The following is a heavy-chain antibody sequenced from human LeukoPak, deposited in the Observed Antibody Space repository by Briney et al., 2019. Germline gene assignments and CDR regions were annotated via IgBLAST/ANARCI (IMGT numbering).Heavy chain of an antibody. V-gene: IGHV4-39*01. J-gene: IGHJ4*02. CDR3: ARQTGSGLFILP. D-gene: IGHD3/OR15-3a*01. CDR1: GGSISSSSYY. Sequence: SETLSLTCTVSGGSISSSSYYWGWIRQPPGKGLEWIGSIYYSGSTYYNPSLKSRVTISVDTSKNQFSLKLSSVTAADTAVYYCARQTGSGLFILPGGQGTLVAVSS. CDR2: IYYSGST.